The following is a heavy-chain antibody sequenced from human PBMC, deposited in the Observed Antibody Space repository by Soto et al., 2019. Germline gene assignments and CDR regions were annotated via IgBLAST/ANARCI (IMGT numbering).Heavy chain of an antibody. D-gene: IGHD3-16*01. J-gene: IGHJ6*01. CDR1: VFPIIIYY. V-gene: IGHV4-59*01. CDR3: ESGFGIYRGLEV. Sequence: SSTXSLTCTFSVFPIIIYYFSLIRQPPGKGLEWIGYIYYSGSTNYNPSLKSRVTISVETSKNQFSLKLSSVTAADTDVYYCESGFGIYRGLEVWGQGTTV. CDR2: IYYSGST.